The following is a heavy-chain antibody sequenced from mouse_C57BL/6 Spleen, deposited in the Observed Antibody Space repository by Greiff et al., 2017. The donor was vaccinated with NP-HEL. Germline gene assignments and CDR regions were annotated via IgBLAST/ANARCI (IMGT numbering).Heavy chain of an antibody. J-gene: IGHJ2*01. D-gene: IGHD1-1*01. CDR2: IYPGGGYT. CDR3: ARSGDGRGCFDY. CDR1: GYTFTNYW. V-gene: IGHV1-63*01. Sequence: QVQLQQSGAELVRPGTSVKMSCKASGYTFTNYWIGWAKQRPGHGLEWIGDIYPGGGYTNYNEKFKGKATLTADKSSSTAYMQFSSLTSEDSAVYYCARSGDGRGCFDYWGQGTTLTVSS.